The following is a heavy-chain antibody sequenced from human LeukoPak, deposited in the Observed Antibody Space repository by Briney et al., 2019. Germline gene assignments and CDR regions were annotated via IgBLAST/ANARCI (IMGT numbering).Heavy chain of an antibody. D-gene: IGHD2-21*01. CDR2: IYYSGST. CDR1: GVSISSYY. CDR3: ARGAIIGGDFDY. J-gene: IGHJ4*02. Sequence: SETLSLTCTVSGVSISSYYWSWIRQPPGKGLEWIGYIYYSGSTNYNPSLKSRVTISVDTSKNQFSLKLSSVTAADTAVYYCARGAIIGGDFDYWGQGTLVTVSS. V-gene: IGHV4-59*08.